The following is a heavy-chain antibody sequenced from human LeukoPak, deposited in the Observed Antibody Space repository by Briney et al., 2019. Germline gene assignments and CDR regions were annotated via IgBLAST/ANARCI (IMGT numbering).Heavy chain of an antibody. J-gene: IGHJ3*02. CDR3: ARDYGGNSVGAFDI. CDR1: GYTFTSYA. Sequence: GASVKVSCKASGYTFTSYAISWVRQAPGQGLEWMGRIIPILGIANYAQKFQGRVTITADKSTSTAYMELSSLRSEDTAVYYCARDYGGNSVGAFDIWGQGTMVTVSS. V-gene: IGHV1-69*04. D-gene: IGHD4-23*01. CDR2: IIPILGIA.